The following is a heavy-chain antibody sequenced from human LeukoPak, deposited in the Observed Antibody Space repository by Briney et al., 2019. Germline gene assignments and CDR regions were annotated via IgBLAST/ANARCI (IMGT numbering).Heavy chain of an antibody. V-gene: IGHV3-30*18. D-gene: IGHD2-15*01. Sequence: GRSLRLSCAASGFTFSSYGMHWVRQAPGKGLEWVAVISYDGSNKYYADSVKGRFTISRDNSKNTLYLHMNSLRAEDTAVYYCAKDRAIVVVVAATPLDYWGQGTLVTVSS. CDR1: GFTFSSYG. CDR3: AKDRAIVVVVAATPLDY. J-gene: IGHJ4*02. CDR2: ISYDGSNK.